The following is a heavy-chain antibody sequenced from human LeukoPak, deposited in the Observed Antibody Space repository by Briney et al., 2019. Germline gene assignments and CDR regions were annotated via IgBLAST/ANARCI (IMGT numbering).Heavy chain of an antibody. Sequence: SQTLSLTCTVSGVSISSGGYYWSWIRQHPGKGLEWIGYIYYSGSTYYNPSLKSRVTISVDTSKNQFSLKLSSVTAADTAVYYCASSMVRGAAVDYWGQGTLVTVSS. CDR2: IYYSGST. J-gene: IGHJ4*02. D-gene: IGHD3-10*01. V-gene: IGHV4-31*03. CDR3: ASSMVRGAAVDY. CDR1: GVSISSGGYY.